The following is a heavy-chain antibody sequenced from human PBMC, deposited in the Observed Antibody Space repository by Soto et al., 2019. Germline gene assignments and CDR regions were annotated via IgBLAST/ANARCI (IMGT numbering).Heavy chain of an antibody. CDR3: ARDLQLSSGWWYWYFDL. J-gene: IGHJ2*01. D-gene: IGHD6-19*01. V-gene: IGHV3-7*01. Sequence: EVQLVESGGGLVQPGGSLRLSCEASGFTFSSYWMSWVRQAPGKGLEWVANIKQDGSEKYYVDSVKGRFTISRDNAKNSLYLQMNSLRAEDTAVYYCARDLQLSSGWWYWYFDLWGRGTLVTVSS. CDR1: GFTFSSYW. CDR2: IKQDGSEK.